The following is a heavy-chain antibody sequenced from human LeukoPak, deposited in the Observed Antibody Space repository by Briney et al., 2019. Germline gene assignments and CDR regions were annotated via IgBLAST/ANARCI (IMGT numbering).Heavy chain of an antibody. J-gene: IGHJ3*02. V-gene: IGHV4-61*02. Sequence: SETLSLTCTVSGGSISSGSYYWSWIWQPAGKGLEWIGRIYTSGSTNYNPSLKSRVTISVDTSKNQFSLKLSSVTAADTAVYYCAREDWGSRAFDIWGQGTMVTVSS. CDR2: IYTSGST. D-gene: IGHD7-27*01. CDR3: AREDWGSRAFDI. CDR1: GGSISSGSYY.